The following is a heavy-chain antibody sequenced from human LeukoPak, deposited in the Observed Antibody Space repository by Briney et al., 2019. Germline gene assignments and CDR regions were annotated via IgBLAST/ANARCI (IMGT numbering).Heavy chain of an antibody. CDR1: GYTFTRYY. CDR2: INPNSGGT. V-gene: IGHV1-2*06. J-gene: IGHJ4*02. D-gene: IGHD3-22*01. CDR3: AREQTYYYDSCGYSYVY. Sequence: ASVKVSSKASGYTFTRYYMHTVRQAPGQGLEWMGRINPNSGGTNYAQKFQGRVTMTRDTSTSTAYMELSRLRPDDSAVYYCAREQTYYYDSCGYSYVYGGQGTLVTVSS.